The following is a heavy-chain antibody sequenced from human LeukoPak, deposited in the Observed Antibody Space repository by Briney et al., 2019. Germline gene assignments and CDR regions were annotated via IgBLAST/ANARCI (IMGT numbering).Heavy chain of an antibody. CDR3: ARDNSVGYYDSRDFDY. CDR2: IYYSGST. CDR1: GGSISSSSYY. J-gene: IGHJ4*02. Sequence: SETLSLTCTVSGGSISSSSYYWGWIRQPPGKGPEWIGSIYYSGSTYYNPSLKSRVTISVDTSKNQFSLKLSSVTAADTAVYYCARDNSVGYYDSRDFDYWGQGTLVTVSS. D-gene: IGHD3-22*01. V-gene: IGHV4-39*07.